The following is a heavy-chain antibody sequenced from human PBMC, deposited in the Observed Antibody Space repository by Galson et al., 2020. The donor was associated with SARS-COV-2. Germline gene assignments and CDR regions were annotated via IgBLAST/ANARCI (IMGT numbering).Heavy chain of an antibody. Sequence: GGSLRLSCAAPGFTFSSYGMHWLRQAPGKGLEWVAFIRYDGSNKYYADSVKGRFTISSDNSKNTLYLQMNSRRAEDTAVYYCARALTVTMDGYFDLGGRGTLVTVAS. J-gene: IGHJ2*01. D-gene: IGHD4-17*01. V-gene: IGHV3-30*02. CDR1: GFTFSSYG. CDR3: ARALTVTMDGYFDL. CDR2: IRYDGSNK.